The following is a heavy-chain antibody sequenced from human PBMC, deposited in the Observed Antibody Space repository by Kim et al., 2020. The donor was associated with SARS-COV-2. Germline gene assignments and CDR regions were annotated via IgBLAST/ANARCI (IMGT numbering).Heavy chain of an antibody. Sequence: GGSLRLSCAASGFTFSSYAMHWVRQAPGKGLEWVAVISYDGSNKYYADSVKGRFTISRDNSKNTLYLQMNSLRAEDTAVYYCARGGYSSSWYGGYFQHWG. J-gene: IGHJ1*01. D-gene: IGHD6-13*01. CDR1: GFTFSSYA. V-gene: IGHV3-30*04. CDR3: ARGGYSSSWYGGYFQH. CDR2: ISYDGSNK.